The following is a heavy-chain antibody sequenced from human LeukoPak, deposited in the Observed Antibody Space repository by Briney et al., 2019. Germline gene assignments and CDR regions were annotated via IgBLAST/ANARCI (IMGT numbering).Heavy chain of an antibody. J-gene: IGHJ4*02. Sequence: ASVKVSCKASGYTFPTYAMYWVRQAPGERLEWMGWINAGNGNTKYSQKFQGRVTITRDTSASTAYMELSSLRSEDTAVYYCARDYYDSSGLHWGQGTLVTVSS. CDR1: GYTFPTYA. V-gene: IGHV1-3*01. D-gene: IGHD3-22*01. CDR2: INAGNGNT. CDR3: ARDYYDSSGLH.